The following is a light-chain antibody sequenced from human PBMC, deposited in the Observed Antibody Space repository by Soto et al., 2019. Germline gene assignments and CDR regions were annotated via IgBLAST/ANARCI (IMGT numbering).Light chain of an antibody. CDR3: SSYASGSTLYV. Sequence: HSVLTQPASVSGSPGQSITISCTGTSSDIGDSNYVSWFQQHPGKAPKLIIFDVSSRPSGVSDRFSASKSGNTASLTISGLQAEDEADYYCSSYASGSTLYVFGSGTKVTVL. V-gene: IGLV2-14*03. CDR1: SSDIGDSNY. CDR2: DVS. J-gene: IGLJ1*01.